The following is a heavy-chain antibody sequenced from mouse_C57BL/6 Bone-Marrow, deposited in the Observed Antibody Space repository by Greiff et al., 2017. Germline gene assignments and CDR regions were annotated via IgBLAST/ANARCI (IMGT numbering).Heavy chain of an antibody. V-gene: IGHV1-42*01. CDR2: INPSTGGT. CDR1: GYAFTGYY. CDR3: ANLDY. Sequence: EVQLVESGPELVKPGASVKISCKASGYAFTGYYMNWVKQSPEKSLEWIGEINPSTGGTTYNQKFKAKATLTVDKSSSTAYMQLKSLTSEDSAVYYCANLDYWGQGTTLTVSS. J-gene: IGHJ2*01.